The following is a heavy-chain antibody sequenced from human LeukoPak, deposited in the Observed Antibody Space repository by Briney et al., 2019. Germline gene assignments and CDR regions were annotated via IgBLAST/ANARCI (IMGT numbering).Heavy chain of an antibody. D-gene: IGHD2-8*01. CDR2: IVVGSGNT. CDR1: GFTFTSSA. Sequence: SVKVSCEASGFTFTSSAMQWVRQARGQRLEWIGWIVVGSGNTNYAQKFQERVTITRDMSTSTAYMELSSLRSEDTAVYYCAASAYCTNGVCYLTPQSSSWKNFDYWGQGTLVTVSS. CDR3: AASAYCTNGVCYLTPQSSSWKNFDY. J-gene: IGHJ4*02. V-gene: IGHV1-58*02.